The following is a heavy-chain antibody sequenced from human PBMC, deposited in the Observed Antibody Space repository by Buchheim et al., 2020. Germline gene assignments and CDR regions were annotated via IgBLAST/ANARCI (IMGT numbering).Heavy chain of an antibody. V-gene: IGHV3-30*18. CDR2: ISYDGSNK. D-gene: IGHD2-21*01. J-gene: IGHJ4*02. Sequence: QVQLVESVGGVVQPGRSLRLSCAASGFTFSSYGMHWVRQAPAKGLAWVAVISYDGSNKYYADSVKGRFTISRDNSKNTLYLQMNSLRAEDTAVYYCAKPGAYCGGDCYFDYWGQGTL. CDR3: AKPGAYCGGDCYFDY. CDR1: GFTFSSYG.